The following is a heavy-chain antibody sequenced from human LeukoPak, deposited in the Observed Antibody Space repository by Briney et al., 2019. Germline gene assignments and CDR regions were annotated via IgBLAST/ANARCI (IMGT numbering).Heavy chain of an antibody. Sequence: GGSLRLFCAASGFTFSSYSMNWVRQAPGKGLEWVSSISSSSSYIYYADSVKGRFTISRDNAKNSLYLQMNSLRAEDTAVYYCARGGGYSYGYGPRYYMDVWGKGTTVTVPS. CDR2: ISSSSSYI. CDR3: ARGGGYSYGYGPRYYMDV. D-gene: IGHD5-18*01. CDR1: GFTFSSYS. V-gene: IGHV3-21*01. J-gene: IGHJ6*03.